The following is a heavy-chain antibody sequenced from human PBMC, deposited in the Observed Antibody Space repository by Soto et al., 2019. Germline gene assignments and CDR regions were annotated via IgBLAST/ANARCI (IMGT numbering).Heavy chain of an antibody. Sequence: GASVKVSCKASGYTFTSYYMHWVRQAPGQGLEWMGIINPSGGSTSYAQKFQGRVTMTRDTSTSTVYMELSSLRSEDTAVYYCARGGRPTWGSYPKDGYFDYWGQGTLVTVSS. CDR1: GYTFTSYY. CDR2: INPSGGST. CDR3: ARGGRPTWGSYPKDGYFDY. J-gene: IGHJ4*02. V-gene: IGHV1-46*01. D-gene: IGHD1-26*01.